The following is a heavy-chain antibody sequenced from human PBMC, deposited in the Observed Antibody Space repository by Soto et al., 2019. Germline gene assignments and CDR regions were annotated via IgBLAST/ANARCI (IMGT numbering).Heavy chain of an antibody. Sequence: QVQLVQSGAEVKKPGSSVKVSCKASGGTFSSHVFNWVRQAPGQGLEWMGGIMPSIGTANYAQKFQRRVTITSDESPSRAYMELRSLRSEDTAVYYCARDLEFRDGNISHLDYWGQGTLVTVSS. J-gene: IGHJ4*02. V-gene: IGHV1-69*01. CDR3: ARDLEFRDGNISHLDY. CDR2: IMPSIGTA. CDR1: GGTFSSHV. D-gene: IGHD3-10*01.